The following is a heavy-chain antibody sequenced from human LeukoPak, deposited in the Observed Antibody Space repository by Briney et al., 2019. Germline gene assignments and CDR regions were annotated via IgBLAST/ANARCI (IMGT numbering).Heavy chain of an antibody. J-gene: IGHJ3*02. CDR3: ARGGAGGAFDI. CDR1: GYSISGGYY. V-gene: IGHV4-38-2*02. D-gene: IGHD1-14*01. CDR2: IYHSGST. Sequence: SETLSLTCTVSGYSISGGYYWGWIRQPPGKGLEWIGSIYHSGSTYYNPSLKSRVTISVDTSKNHFSLKLNSVTAADTAVYYCARGGAGGAFDIWGQGTMVTVSS.